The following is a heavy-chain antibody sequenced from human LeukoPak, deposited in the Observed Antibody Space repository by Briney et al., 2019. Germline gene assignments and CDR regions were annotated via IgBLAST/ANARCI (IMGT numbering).Heavy chain of an antibody. Sequence: GGSLRLSCAASGFTFSSYAMSWVRQAPGKGLEWVSAISGSGGSTYYADSVKGRFTISRDNAKNSLFLQMNSLRAEDTAVYYCARDTRTFDYWGQGTLVTVSS. V-gene: IGHV3-23*01. CDR2: ISGSGGST. D-gene: IGHD1-26*01. J-gene: IGHJ4*02. CDR1: GFTFSSYA. CDR3: ARDTRTFDY.